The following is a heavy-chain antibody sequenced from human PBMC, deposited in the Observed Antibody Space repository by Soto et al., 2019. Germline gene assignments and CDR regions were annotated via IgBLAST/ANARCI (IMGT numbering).Heavy chain of an antibody. V-gene: IGHV3-30*18. D-gene: IGHD3-22*01. CDR3: AKDLYYYDSSGCDY. Sequence: PGGSLRLSCAASGFTFSSYGMHWVRQAPGKGLEWVAVISYDGSNKYYADSVKGRFTISRDNSKNTLYLQMNSLRAEDTAVYYCAKDLYYYDSSGCDYWGQGTLVTVSS. J-gene: IGHJ4*02. CDR2: ISYDGSNK. CDR1: GFTFSSYG.